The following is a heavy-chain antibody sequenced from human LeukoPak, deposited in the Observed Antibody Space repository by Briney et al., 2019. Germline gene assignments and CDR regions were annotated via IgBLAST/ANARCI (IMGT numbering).Heavy chain of an antibody. CDR3: ARDRVVGATAPSGFDY. V-gene: IGHV3-21*01. D-gene: IGHD1-26*01. J-gene: IGHJ4*02. CDR2: ISGSRSYI. CDR1: GFTFRSYS. Sequence: GGSLRLSCAASGFTFRSYSMNWVRQAPGKGLEWVSSISGSRSYIYYGDSVKGRFTISRDNAKNSLYLQMNSLRAEDTAVYYCARDRVVGATAPSGFDYWGQGTLVTVSS.